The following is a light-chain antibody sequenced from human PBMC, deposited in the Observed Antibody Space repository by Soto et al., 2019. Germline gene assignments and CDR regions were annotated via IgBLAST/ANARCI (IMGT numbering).Light chain of an antibody. CDR1: QRITSY. J-gene: IGKJ2*01. Sequence: IQMTQSPSSLAASVGDSVTLTCRASQRITSYLNWYQQRLGKAPKLLIFAASNLKSGVPSRFSGNGFGTVFTLSITSLQPEDFATYYCQQSYTAPYTFGQGTKLEIK. V-gene: IGKV1-39*01. CDR2: AAS. CDR3: QQSYTAPYT.